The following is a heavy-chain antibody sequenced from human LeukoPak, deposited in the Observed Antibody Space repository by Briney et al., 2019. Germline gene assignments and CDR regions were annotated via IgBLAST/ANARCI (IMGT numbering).Heavy chain of an antibody. Sequence: PGGSRRLSCVASGFDVNYYAMNWVRQAPGKGLEWVSSISAANHIYYSDSVKGRFSISRDNAGNALFLQMHSLRGEDTAVYYCGREDCSNVRCYGAPDAWGQGTLVTVSS. CDR1: GFDVNYYA. V-gene: IGHV3-69-1*02. CDR2: ISAANHI. D-gene: IGHD2-2*01. J-gene: IGHJ5*02. CDR3: GREDCSNVRCYGAPDA.